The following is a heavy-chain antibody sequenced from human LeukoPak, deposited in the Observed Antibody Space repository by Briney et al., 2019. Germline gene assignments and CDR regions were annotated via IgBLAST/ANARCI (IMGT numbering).Heavy chain of an antibody. D-gene: IGHD3-10*01. J-gene: IGHJ5*02. CDR2: IYHSGST. V-gene: IGHV4-30-2*01. CDR1: DGSISSGGYS. Sequence: SETLSLTCAVSDGSISSGGYSWSWIRQPPGKGLEWIGYIYHSGSTYYNPSLKSRVTISVDRSKNQFSLKLSSVTAADTAVYYCASWFGELFGNNWFDPWGQGTLVTVSS. CDR3: ASWFGELFGNNWFDP.